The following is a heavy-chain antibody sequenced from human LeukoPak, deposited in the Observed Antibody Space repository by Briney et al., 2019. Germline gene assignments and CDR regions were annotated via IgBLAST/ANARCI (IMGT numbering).Heavy chain of an antibody. Sequence: QAGGSLRLSCAASGFTFSSYNMNWVRQAPGKGLEWVSYITSSSNTIYYADSVKGRFTISRDNAKNSLYLQMNSLRAEDTAVYYCARRKDWCTSSSCRFEFWGQGTLVTVSS. J-gene: IGHJ4*02. CDR1: GFTFSSYN. CDR2: ITSSSNTI. CDR3: ARRKDWCTSSSCRFEF. D-gene: IGHD2-2*01. V-gene: IGHV3-48*01.